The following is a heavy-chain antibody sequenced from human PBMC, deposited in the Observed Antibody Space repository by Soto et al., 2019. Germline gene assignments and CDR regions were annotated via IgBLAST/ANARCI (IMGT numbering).Heavy chain of an antibody. V-gene: IGHV1-3*01. CDR2: INPDNGNT. CDR3: ARGIATGQLDP. D-gene: IGHD2-15*01. J-gene: IGHJ5*02. Sequence: ASVKVSCKASGYTCTRYTMYWVRQAPGQRIEWMGWINPDNGNTKSSQKFQDRVIITRDTSASTAYMDLSSLRSEDTAVYYCARGIATGQLDPWGQGTLVTVSS. CDR1: GYTCTRYT.